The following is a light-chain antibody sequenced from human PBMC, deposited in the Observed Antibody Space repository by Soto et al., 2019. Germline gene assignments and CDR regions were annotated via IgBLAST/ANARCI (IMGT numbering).Light chain of an antibody. CDR1: SSNIGANT. V-gene: IGLV1-44*01. CDR3: ATWDDSLNGYV. CDR2: GNN. J-gene: IGLJ1*01. Sequence: QSVLTQPPSASGTPGQSVTISCSGSSSNIGANTVTWYQQLPGTAPKLLIFGNNHRPSGVPDRFSGSKSGTSGSLAISGLQSEDEADYYCATWDDSLNGYVFGAGTKVTVL.